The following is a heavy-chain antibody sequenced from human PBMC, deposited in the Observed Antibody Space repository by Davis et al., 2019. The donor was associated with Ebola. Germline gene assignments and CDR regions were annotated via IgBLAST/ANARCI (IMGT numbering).Heavy chain of an antibody. CDR3: ARDYGGSTKTKGFDP. CDR2: VSHSGTGS. D-gene: IGHD1-26*01. Sequence: PSETLSLTCVVSGFSINSGFYWGWVWQPPGKGLEWIGSVSHSGTGSYYNPSLSSRVTMSVDTSKNQFSLKLSSVTAADTAVYYCARDYGGSTKTKGFDPWGQGTLVTVSS. CDR1: GFSINSGFY. V-gene: IGHV4-38-2*02. J-gene: IGHJ5*02.